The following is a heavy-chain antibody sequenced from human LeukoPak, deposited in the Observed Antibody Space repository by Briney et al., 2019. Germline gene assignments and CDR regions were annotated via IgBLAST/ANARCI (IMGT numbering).Heavy chain of an antibody. J-gene: IGHJ4*02. CDR3: AGDRNSDWYSPLDY. V-gene: IGHV3-23*01. Sequence: GGSLRLSCVASGFTFTKCAMSWIRQAPGKGLEWVAIITATGDTAYYADSVKGRFTISRDNSRNTVYMQMDSLRAEDTAIYYCAGDRNSDWYSPLDYWGQGSQVTVSS. D-gene: IGHD6-19*01. CDR1: GFTFTKCA. CDR2: ITATGDTA.